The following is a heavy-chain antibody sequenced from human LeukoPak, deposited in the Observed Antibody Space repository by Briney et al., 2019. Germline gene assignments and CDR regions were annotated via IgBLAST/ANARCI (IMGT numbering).Heavy chain of an antibody. CDR1: GYTFTSYD. CDR2: MNPNSGNT. Sequence: EASVKVSCKASGYTFTSYDINWVRQATGQGLEWMGWMNPNSGNTGYAQKFQGRVTMTRNTSISTAYMELSSLRSEDTAVYYCAREGYCSGGSCAAVYYGMDVWGQGTTVTVSS. V-gene: IGHV1-8*01. J-gene: IGHJ6*02. CDR3: AREGYCSGGSCAAVYYGMDV. D-gene: IGHD2-15*01.